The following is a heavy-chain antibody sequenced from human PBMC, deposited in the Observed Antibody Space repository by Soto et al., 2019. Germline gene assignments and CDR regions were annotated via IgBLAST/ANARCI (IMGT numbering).Heavy chain of an antibody. CDR3: ARRRTNYSGYDYYYYFGMDV. D-gene: IGHD5-12*01. CDR1: GYTFTSYG. Sequence: ASVKVSCKASGYTFTSYGISWVRQAPGQGLEWMGWISAYNGNTNYAQKLQGRVTMTTDTSTSTAYMELRSLKSDDTAVYYCARRRTNYSGYDYYYYFGMDVWGQGTTVTVSS. CDR2: ISAYNGNT. J-gene: IGHJ6*02. V-gene: IGHV1-18*01.